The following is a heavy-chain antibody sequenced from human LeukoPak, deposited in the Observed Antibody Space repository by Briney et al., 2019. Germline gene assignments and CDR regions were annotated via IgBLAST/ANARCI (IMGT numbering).Heavy chain of an antibody. Sequence: ASVKVSCKASGYTFTSYYMHWVRQAPGQGLEWMGIINPSGGSTSYAQKFQGRVTMTRDMSTSTVYMELSSLRSEDTAVYYCARGPTLSREKGSSWYGPTRKDFDYWGQGTLVTVSS. J-gene: IGHJ4*02. CDR1: GYTFTSYY. CDR3: ARGPTLSREKGSSWYGPTRKDFDY. V-gene: IGHV1-46*01. D-gene: IGHD6-13*01. CDR2: INPSGGST.